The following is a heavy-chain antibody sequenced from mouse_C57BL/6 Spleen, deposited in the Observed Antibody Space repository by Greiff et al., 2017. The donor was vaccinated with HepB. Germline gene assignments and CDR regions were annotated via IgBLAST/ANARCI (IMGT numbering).Heavy chain of an antibody. CDR2: IYPGDGDT. CDR1: GYAFSSSW. Sequence: VKLMESGPELVKPGASVKISCKASGYAFSSSWMNWVKQRPGKGLEWIGRIYPGDGDTNYNGKFKGKATLTADKSSSTAYMQLSSLTSEDSAVYFGARKLREAMDYWGQGTSVTVSS. CDR3: ARKLREAMDY. V-gene: IGHV1-82*01. D-gene: IGHD3-2*02. J-gene: IGHJ4*01.